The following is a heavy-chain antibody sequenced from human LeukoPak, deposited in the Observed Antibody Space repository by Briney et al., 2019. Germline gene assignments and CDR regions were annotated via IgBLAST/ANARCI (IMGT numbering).Heavy chain of an antibody. CDR2: MSPNSGDT. D-gene: IGHD7-27*01. V-gene: IGHV1-8*01. Sequence: ALVKVSCKASGYTFTSYDFNWVRQATGQGLEWMGWMSPNSGDTGYAQKFQGRVTMTRNTAISTAYMELSSLRSEDTAVYYCARGPPDTGDFDYWGQGTLVTVSS. CDR1: GYTFTSYD. J-gene: IGHJ4*02. CDR3: ARGPPDTGDFDY.